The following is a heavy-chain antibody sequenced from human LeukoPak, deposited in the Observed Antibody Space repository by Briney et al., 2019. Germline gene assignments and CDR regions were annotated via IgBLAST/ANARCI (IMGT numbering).Heavy chain of an antibody. D-gene: IGHD4/OR15-4a*01. CDR3: ARRAGAYSHPYDY. Sequence: GGSLRLSCAASEFTFSSYSMNWVRQAPGKGLEWVSFIYSDNTHYSDSVKGRFTISRDNSKNTLYLQMNSLRAEDTAVYYCARRAGAYSHPYDYWGQGTLVTVSS. CDR1: EFTFSSYS. J-gene: IGHJ4*02. V-gene: IGHV3-53*01. CDR2: IYSDNT.